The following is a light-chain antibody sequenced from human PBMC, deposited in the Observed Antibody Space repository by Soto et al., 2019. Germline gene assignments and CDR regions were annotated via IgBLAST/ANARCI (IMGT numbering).Light chain of an antibody. CDR1: QSVSSIY. CDR2: GAS. CDR3: QQYGSSPLT. V-gene: IGKV3-20*01. J-gene: IGKJ4*01. Sequence: EIVLTQSPGTLSLSPGERATLSCRASQSVSSIYLAWYQQKPGHAPRLLIYGASSRAPGIPDRFSGSGSGTDFTLTISRLEPEDFAVYYCQQYGSSPLTFGGGTKLDIK.